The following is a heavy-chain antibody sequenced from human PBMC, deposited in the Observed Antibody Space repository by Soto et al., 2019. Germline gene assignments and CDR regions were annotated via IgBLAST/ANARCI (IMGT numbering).Heavy chain of an antibody. CDR2: INTNTGNP. CDR3: ARGQYDFWSGYYTGLKVVGTYYYGMDV. V-gene: IGHV7-4-1*01. D-gene: IGHD3-3*01. Sequence: QVQLVQSGSELKKPGASVKVSCKASGYTFTSYAMNWVRQAPGQGLEWMGWINTNTGNPTYAQGFTGRFVFSLDTSVSTAYLQICSLKAEDTAVYYCARGQYDFWSGYYTGLKVVGTYYYGMDVWGQGTTVTVSS. CDR1: GYTFTSYA. J-gene: IGHJ6*02.